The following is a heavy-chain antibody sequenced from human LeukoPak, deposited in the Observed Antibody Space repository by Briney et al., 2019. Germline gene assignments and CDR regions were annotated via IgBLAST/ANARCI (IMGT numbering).Heavy chain of an antibody. CDR3: AKDIGSYYDY. CDR2: IQYDGSKK. CDR1: GFTFNNYG. V-gene: IGHV3-30*02. J-gene: IGHJ4*02. D-gene: IGHD3-10*01. Sequence: PGGSLRLSCVVSGFTFNNYGMHWVRQAPGKGLEWVTFIQYDGSKKYYADSVKGRFTISRDNSKNTLYLEMNSLRAEDTAVYYCAKDIGSYYDYWGQGILVTVSS.